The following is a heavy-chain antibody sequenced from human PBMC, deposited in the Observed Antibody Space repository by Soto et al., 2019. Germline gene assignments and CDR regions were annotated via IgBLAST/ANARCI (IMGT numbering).Heavy chain of an antibody. V-gene: IGHV1-69*01. Sequence: QVQLVQSGAEVKKPGSSVKVSCKASGGTFSSYAISWVRQAPGQGLEWMGGSIPIFGTANYAQKFQGRVTITADESTRTAYMELSSMRSEETAVHYCARSESTSYVYYYGMAVWGQGTTVTVSS. D-gene: IGHD2-2*01. CDR3: ARSESTSYVYYYGMAV. CDR2: SIPIFGTA. CDR1: GGTFSSYA. J-gene: IGHJ6*02.